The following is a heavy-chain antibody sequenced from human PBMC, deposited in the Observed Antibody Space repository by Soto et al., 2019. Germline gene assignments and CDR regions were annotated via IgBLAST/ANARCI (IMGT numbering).Heavy chain of an antibody. Sequence: QVQLVQSGPEVKTPGASVKVSCKASGYTFTTYGISWVRQAPGQGLEWMGWISTYNGNTNYAQMFQGRVTMTTDTFTSTAYMELRSLRSDDTAVYYCARDQNGDYEAYFDLWGRGTLVTVSS. CDR1: GYTFTTYG. D-gene: IGHD4-17*01. CDR3: ARDQNGDYEAYFDL. V-gene: IGHV1-18*01. J-gene: IGHJ2*01. CDR2: ISTYNGNT.